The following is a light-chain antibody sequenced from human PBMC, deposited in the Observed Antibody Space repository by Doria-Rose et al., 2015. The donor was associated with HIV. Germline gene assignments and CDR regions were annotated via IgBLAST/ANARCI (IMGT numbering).Light chain of an antibody. J-gene: IGKJ2*02. CDR3: QQYSQWPPCT. V-gene: IGKV3-15*01. Sequence: AALSVSPGERATLSCRASQGIGSDLAWYQQKPGQAPRLLIYRASIRATGIPPRFTGGGSGTVFTLIISSMQSEDFAVYFCQQYSQWPPCTFDQGTKLEVK. CDR2: RAS. CDR1: QGIGSD.